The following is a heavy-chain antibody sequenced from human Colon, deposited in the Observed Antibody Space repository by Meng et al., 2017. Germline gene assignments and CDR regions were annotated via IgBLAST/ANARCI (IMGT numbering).Heavy chain of an antibody. CDR2: ISSSSSYI. V-gene: IGHV3-21*01. D-gene: IGHD3-10*01. Sequence: GRSLRLSCAASGFTFSSYSMNWVRQAPGKGLEWVSSISSSSSYIYYADSVKGRFTISRDNAKNSLYLQMNSLRAEDTAVYYCARGLLWFGELRDAFDIWGQGTMVTVSS. J-gene: IGHJ3*02. CDR1: GFTFSSYS. CDR3: ARGLLWFGELRDAFDI.